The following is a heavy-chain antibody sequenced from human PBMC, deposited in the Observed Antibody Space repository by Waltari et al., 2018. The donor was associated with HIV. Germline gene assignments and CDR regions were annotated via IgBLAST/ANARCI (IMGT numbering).Heavy chain of an antibody. CDR1: GFTCSSHW. CDR3: ARGGFYGSGSKVN. V-gene: IGHV3-7*04. D-gene: IGHD3-10*01. Sequence: EVQLVESGGGLVQPGGSLRLSCAASGFTCSSHWMSWVRQAPGKGLEWVANIKQDGSEKYYVDSVNGRFTISRDNAENSLYLQMNSLRAEDTAVYYCARGGFYGSGSKVNWGQGTLVTVSS. CDR2: IKQDGSEK. J-gene: IGHJ4*02.